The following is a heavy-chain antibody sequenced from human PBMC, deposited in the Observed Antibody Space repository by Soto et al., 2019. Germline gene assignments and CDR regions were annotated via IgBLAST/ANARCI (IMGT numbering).Heavy chain of an antibody. V-gene: IGHV4-39*01. Sequence: PSETLSRTCTVSGCSISTRTYFWDWVRQPPGKGLEWIGSIYYIGNTYYNPSLKSRVTISIDTSENQFSLRLNSVTAADTAVYFCARRGSAVSVATGFDPWGQGTPVTVPQ. J-gene: IGHJ5*02. D-gene: IGHD1-1*01. CDR1: GCSISTRTYF. CDR3: ARRGSAVSVATGFDP. CDR2: IYYIGNT.